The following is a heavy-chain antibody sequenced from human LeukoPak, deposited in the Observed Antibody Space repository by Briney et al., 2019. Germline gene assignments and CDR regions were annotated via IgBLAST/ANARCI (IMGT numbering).Heavy chain of an antibody. D-gene: IGHD6-13*01. J-gene: IGHJ4*02. V-gene: IGHV3-21*01. CDR2: VSSSSSYI. CDR1: GFTFSSYS. Sequence: GGSLRLSCAASGFTFSSYSMNWVRQAPGKGLEWVSSVSSSSSYIYYADSVKGRFTISRDNAKNSLYLQMNSLRAEDTAVYYCARDPVAAAGKRFDYWAREPWSPSPQ. CDR3: ARDPVAAAGKRFDY.